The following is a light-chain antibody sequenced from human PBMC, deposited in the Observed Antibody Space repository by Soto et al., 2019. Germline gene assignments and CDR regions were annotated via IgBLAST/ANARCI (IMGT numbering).Light chain of an antibody. J-gene: IGKJ4*01. Sequence: DIHMTQSPSSLSASVGDRVSIACRASQTVSTFLNWYQHRPGKAPKLLIYAASTLQSGVPSRFSGSGSGTDFTLTISSLQPEDFATYYCQQSYSTPLTFGGGTKVDIK. CDR3: QQSYSTPLT. CDR1: QTVSTF. CDR2: AAS. V-gene: IGKV1-39*01.